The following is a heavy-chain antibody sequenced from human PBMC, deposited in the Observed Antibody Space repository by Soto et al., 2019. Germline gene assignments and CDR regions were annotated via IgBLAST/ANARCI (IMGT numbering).Heavy chain of an antibody. J-gene: IGHJ1*01. CDR3: ARDGNSRSFQY. V-gene: IGHV3-53*01. Sequence: EVQLVESGGGLIQPGGSLRLSCAASGFVVSDNYMSWVRQAPGKGLEWVSLIYGGGTTYYTDSVKGRFTISRYDSKNTVFLQMNSLRAEDTAVYYCARDGNSRSFQYWGQGTLVTVSS. CDR1: GFVVSDNY. CDR2: IYGGGTT. D-gene: IGHD1-26*01.